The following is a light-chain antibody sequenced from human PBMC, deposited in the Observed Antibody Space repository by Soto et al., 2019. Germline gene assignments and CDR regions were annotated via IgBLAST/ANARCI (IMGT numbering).Light chain of an antibody. CDR1: QDINNR. J-gene: IGKJ2*01. V-gene: IGKV1-33*01. CDR2: DAS. CDR3: QQYDYSPRYT. Sequence: DIQMTQSPSSLSASVGDRVTITCQASQDINNRLNWYQQKPGKAPKFLIYDASNLETGVPSRFSGSGSGTDFTFTISSLQPEDIATYYCQQYDYSPRYTFGPGTKLEIK.